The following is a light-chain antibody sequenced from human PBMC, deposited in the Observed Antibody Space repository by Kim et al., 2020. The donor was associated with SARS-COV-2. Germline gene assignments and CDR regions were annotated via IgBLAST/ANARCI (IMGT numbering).Light chain of an antibody. V-gene: IGLV1-40*01. CDR2: GNS. Sequence: TISCTGSSSNIGAGYDGHWYQQLPGTAPKLLIYGNSNRPSGVPDRFSGSKSGTSASLAITGLQAEDEADYYCQSYDSSLSGWNVVFGGGTKLTVL. J-gene: IGLJ2*01. CDR3: QSYDSSLSGWNVV. CDR1: SSNIGAGYD.